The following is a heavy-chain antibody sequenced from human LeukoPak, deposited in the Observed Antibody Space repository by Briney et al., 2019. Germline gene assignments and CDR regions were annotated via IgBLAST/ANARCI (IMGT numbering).Heavy chain of an antibody. CDR1: GDSISLYY. Sequence: PSETLSLTCTVSGDSISLYYWSWIRQPPGKGLEWIGYIYYTGSTKSNPSLKSRVTISVDTSKNQFSLKLSSVTAADTAVYYCARGKTYYDISKDAFDIWGQGTMVTVSS. V-gene: IGHV4-59*01. J-gene: IGHJ3*02. CDR2: IYYTGST. CDR3: ARGKTYYDISKDAFDI. D-gene: IGHD3-22*01.